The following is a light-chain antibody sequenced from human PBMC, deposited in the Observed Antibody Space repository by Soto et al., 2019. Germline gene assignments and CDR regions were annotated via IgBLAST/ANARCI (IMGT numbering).Light chain of an antibody. CDR2: EVT. J-gene: IGLJ2*01. Sequence: QSALTQPSSASGSPGESVTMSCTGTSRDVGAYVYVSWFQQHPGKAPKLLIYEVTKRPSGVSDRFSGSRSGNTASLTVSGLQVEDEADYYCSAYAGSNKLVFGGGTKLTVL. CDR1: SRDVGAYVY. V-gene: IGLV2-8*01. CDR3: SAYAGSNKLV.